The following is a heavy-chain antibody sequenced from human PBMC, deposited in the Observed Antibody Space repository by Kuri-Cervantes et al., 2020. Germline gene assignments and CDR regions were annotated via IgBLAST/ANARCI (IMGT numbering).Heavy chain of an antibody. Sequence: GESLKISCAASGFTFDNYAMSWVRQAPGKGLEWVSVIYSGGSTYYADSVKGRFTISRDNSKNTLYLQMNSLRAEDTAVYYCAKDSAMKYYYGSGSYYIPPDYWGQGTLVTVSS. CDR2: IYSGGST. CDR1: GFTFDNYA. CDR3: AKDSAMKYYYGSGSYYIPPDY. J-gene: IGHJ4*02. V-gene: IGHV3-23*03. D-gene: IGHD3-10*01.